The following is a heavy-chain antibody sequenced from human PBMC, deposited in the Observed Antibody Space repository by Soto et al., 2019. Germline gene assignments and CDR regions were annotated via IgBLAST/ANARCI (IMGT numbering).Heavy chain of an antibody. CDR2: ISRSSGTI. Sequence: EVPLVESGGGLVQPGGSLRLSCAASGFSFNDYSMNWVRQAPGKGLEWVSYISRSSGTIYYADSVKGRFTISRDNAKNSLYLQMNSLRAEETAVYYCARQISMDVWGQGTTVTVSS. CDR3: ARQISMDV. J-gene: IGHJ6*02. V-gene: IGHV3-48*01. CDR1: GFSFNDYS.